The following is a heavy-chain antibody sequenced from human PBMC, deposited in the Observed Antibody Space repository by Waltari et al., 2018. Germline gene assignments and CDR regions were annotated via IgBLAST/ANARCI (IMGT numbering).Heavy chain of an antibody. CDR3: ATYIGASVGTAAFDV. D-gene: IGHD5-12*01. Sequence: QLQLQESGPTPVRPSETLSLICRVSGVSITSNIHYWAWIRKSPGQGLEWIGTVSYSGTTYISPSLKSRVSVSRDTSKNQVSLILGSVTAADMAVYYCATYIGASVGTAAFDVWGQGTMVTVSS. CDR1: GVSITSNIHY. CDR2: VSYSGTT. J-gene: IGHJ3*01. V-gene: IGHV4-39*01.